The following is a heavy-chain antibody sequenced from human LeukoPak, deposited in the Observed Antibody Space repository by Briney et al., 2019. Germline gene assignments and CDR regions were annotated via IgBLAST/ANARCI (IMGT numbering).Heavy chain of an antibody. CDR2: INPNSGDT. D-gene: IGHD1-26*01. CDR3: ARGRGTVGATPSLEAAF. CDR1: EYTFIDYY. V-gene: IGHV1-2*02. Sequence: ASVKVSCKASEYTFIDYYMHWVRQAPGQGLEWMGWINPNSGDTGYAQKFQDRVTMTRDTSINTAYLELSRLTSDDTAMYYCARGRGTVGATPSLEAAFWGQGTLVTVSS. J-gene: IGHJ4*02.